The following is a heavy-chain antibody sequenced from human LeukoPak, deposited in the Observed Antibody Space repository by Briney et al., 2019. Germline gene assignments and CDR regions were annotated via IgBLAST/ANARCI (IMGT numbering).Heavy chain of an antibody. J-gene: IGHJ4*02. D-gene: IGHD3-3*01. CDR3: AREGVESVLGAFDY. Sequence: SETLSLTCTVSGGSISSSSYYWGWIRQPPGKGLEWIGSIYYSGSTYYNPSLKSRVTISVDTSKNQFSLKLSSVTAADTAVYYCAREGVESVLGAFDYWGQGTLVPVSS. V-gene: IGHV4-39*07. CDR2: IYYSGST. CDR1: GGSISSSSYY.